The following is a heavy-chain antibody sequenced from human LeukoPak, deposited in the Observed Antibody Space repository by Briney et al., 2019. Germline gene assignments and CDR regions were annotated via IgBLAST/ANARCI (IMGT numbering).Heavy chain of an antibody. CDR2: ISSSSSYI. V-gene: IGHV3-21*01. D-gene: IGHD2-2*01. Sequence: GGSLRLSCAASGFTFSSYSMNWVRQAPGKGLGWVSSISSSSSYIYYADSVKGRFTISRDNAKNSLYLQMNSLRAEDTAVYYCARGAQRCSSTSCYPYYFDYWGQGTLVTVSS. J-gene: IGHJ4*02. CDR3: ARGAQRCSSTSCYPYYFDY. CDR1: GFTFSSYS.